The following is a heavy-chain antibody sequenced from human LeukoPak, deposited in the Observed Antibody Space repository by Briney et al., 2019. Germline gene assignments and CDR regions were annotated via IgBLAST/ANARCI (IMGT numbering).Heavy chain of an antibody. D-gene: IGHD6-6*01. CDR3: AKDARPVSYNWFDP. CDR1: GFTCSSYG. V-gene: IGHV3-30*02. J-gene: IGHJ5*02. Sequence: GGSLRLSCAASGFTCSSYGMHWVRQAPGKGLEGVAFIRYDGSNKYYADSVKGRFTISRDNSKNTLYLQMNSLRAEDTAVYYCAKDARPVSYNWFDPWGQGTLVTVSS. CDR2: IRYDGSNK.